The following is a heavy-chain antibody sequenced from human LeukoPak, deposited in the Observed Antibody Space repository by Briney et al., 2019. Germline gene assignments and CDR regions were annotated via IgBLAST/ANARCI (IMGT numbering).Heavy chain of an antibody. D-gene: IGHD6-6*01. CDR3: ARQCARRYDFGY. CDR1: GYSFTSYW. Sequence: GGSLKISCKGSGYSFTSYWIGWVGPMPGKGLEWMGIIYPGDSDTRYSPSFEGPVTISADKSISTAYPQWTRRKASYTAMYYCARQCARRYDFGYWGQGTLVTVSS. J-gene: IGHJ4*02. CDR2: IYPGDSDT. V-gene: IGHV5-51*01.